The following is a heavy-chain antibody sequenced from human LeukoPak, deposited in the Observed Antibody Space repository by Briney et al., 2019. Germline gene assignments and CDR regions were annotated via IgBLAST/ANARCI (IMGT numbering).Heavy chain of an antibody. Sequence: ASVKVSCKASGYTFTDYYMHWVRQAPGQGLEWMGWINPNGGGTNYAQKFQGRVTMTRDTSITRAYMELSNLKSDDTAVYYCARVHSILTGHDNWGQGTLVIVSS. CDR2: INPNGGGT. D-gene: IGHD3-9*01. V-gene: IGHV1-2*02. CDR3: ARVHSILTGHDN. CDR1: GYTFTDYY. J-gene: IGHJ4*02.